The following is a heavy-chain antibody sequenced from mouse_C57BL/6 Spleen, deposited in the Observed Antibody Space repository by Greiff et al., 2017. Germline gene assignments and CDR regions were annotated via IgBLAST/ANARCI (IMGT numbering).Heavy chain of an antibody. D-gene: IGHD1-1*01. CDR3: TPIYYYGSSSHWYFDV. CDR1: GFNIKDYY. CDR2: IDPEDGDT. V-gene: IGHV14-1*01. J-gene: IGHJ1*03. Sequence: VQLKESGAELVRPGASVKLSCTASGFNIKDYYMHWVKQRPEQGLEWIGRIDPEDGDTEYAPKFQGKATMTADTSSNTAYLQLSSLTSEDTAVYYCTPIYYYGSSSHWYFDVWGTGTTVTVSS.